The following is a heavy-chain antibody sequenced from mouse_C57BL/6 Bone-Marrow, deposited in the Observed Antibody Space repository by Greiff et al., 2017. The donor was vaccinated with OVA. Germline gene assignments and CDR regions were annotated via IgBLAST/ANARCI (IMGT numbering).Heavy chain of an antibody. D-gene: IGHD1-1*01. CDR2: IDPENGDT. J-gene: IGHJ1*03. Sequence: VHVKQSGAELVRPGASVKLSCTASGFNIKDDYMHWVKQRPEQGLEWIGWIDPENGDTEYASKFQGKATITADTYSNTAYLQLSSLTSEDTAVYYCTKGYYGSSHWYFDVWGTGTTVTVSS. V-gene: IGHV14-4*01. CDR3: TKGYYGSSHWYFDV. CDR1: GFNIKDDY.